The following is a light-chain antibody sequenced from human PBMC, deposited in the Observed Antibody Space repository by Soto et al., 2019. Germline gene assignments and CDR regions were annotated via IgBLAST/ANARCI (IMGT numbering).Light chain of an antibody. CDR1: QSVSNNY. V-gene: IGKV3-20*01. Sequence: EVVLTQSPGTLSLSPGERATLSCRASQSVSNNYLAWYQQKPGQSPKLLIFGSSDRATGIPDRFSGSGSGKDFTLTISSLEPEDFAVYYCQQYGRSPPYTFGQGTKLEIK. CDR2: GSS. J-gene: IGKJ2*01. CDR3: QQYGRSPPYT.